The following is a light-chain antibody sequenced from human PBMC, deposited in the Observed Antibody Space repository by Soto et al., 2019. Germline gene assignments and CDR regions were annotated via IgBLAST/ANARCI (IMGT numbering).Light chain of an antibody. V-gene: IGKV1-5*03. J-gene: IGKJ1*01. CDR2: KAS. Sequence: DIQTTQSPSTLSASVGARVPITCRASQTISSWLAWYQQKPGKAPKLLIYKASTLKSGVPSRFSGSGSGTEFTLTISSLQPDDFATYYCQHYNSYSEAFGQGTKVDIK. CDR3: QHYNSYSEA. CDR1: QTISSW.